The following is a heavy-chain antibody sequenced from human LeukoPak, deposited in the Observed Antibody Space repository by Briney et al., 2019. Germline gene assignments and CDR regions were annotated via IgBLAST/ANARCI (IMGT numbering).Heavy chain of an antibody. CDR2: INTDGNEK. D-gene: IGHD2-15*01. J-gene: IGHJ5*01. Sequence: GGSLRLSCAVSGSTFSTYWMAWVRQAPGKGLECVATINTDGNEKSYVDSVKGRFTISRDNAKNSLYLQMNSLRVEDTAVYYCARDIWRSFDFRGQGSLVTVSS. CDR3: ARDIWRSFDF. CDR1: GSTFSTYW. V-gene: IGHV3-7*01.